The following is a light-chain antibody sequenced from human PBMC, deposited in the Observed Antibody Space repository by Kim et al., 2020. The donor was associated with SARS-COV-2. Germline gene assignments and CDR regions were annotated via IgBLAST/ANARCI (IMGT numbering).Light chain of an antibody. CDR3: QQTYTTPRT. Sequence: DIQMTQSPPSLSASVGDRVTLTCRASQDVVCRLNWYQQKPGQAPTLLIYATSTLQTGVPSRFSGSGSGAHFALTISNLQPADFATYYCQQTYTTPRTFGQGTK. J-gene: IGKJ1*01. CDR2: ATS. CDR1: QDVVCR. V-gene: IGKV1-39*01.